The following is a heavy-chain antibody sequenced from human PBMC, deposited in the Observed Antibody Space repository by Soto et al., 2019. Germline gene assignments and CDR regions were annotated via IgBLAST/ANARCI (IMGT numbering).Heavy chain of an antibody. D-gene: IGHD6-13*01. Sequence: EVHLLESGGGLVHPGESPRLSCGASGFTFSTCVMTWVRQAPGKGLEWVSCITDSGSGTYYADYVKGRFTISRDNSKNTMYLQMNNLRAEDTGVYYCAKGLINGRWYAEDWGQGTLVTVSS. CDR3: AKGLINGRWYAED. CDR2: ITDSGSGT. V-gene: IGHV3-23*01. CDR1: GFTFSTCV. J-gene: IGHJ4*02.